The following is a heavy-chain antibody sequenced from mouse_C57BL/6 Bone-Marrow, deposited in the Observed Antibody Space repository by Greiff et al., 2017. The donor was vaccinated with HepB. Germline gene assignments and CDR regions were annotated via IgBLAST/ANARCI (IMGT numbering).Heavy chain of an antibody. J-gene: IGHJ2*01. CDR3: ARPPFYYYGSSYYFDY. CDR2: ISSGGSYT. Sequence: DVKLVESGGDLVKPGGSLKLSCAASGFTFGSYGMSWVRQTPDKRLEWVATISSGGSYTYYPDSVKGRFTISRDNAKNTLYLQMSSLKSEDTAMYYCARPPFYYYGSSYYFDYWGQGTTLTVSS. D-gene: IGHD1-1*01. CDR1: GFTFGSYG. V-gene: IGHV5-6*02.